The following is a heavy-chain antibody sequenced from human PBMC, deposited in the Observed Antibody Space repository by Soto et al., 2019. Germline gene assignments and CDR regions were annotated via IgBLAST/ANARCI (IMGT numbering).Heavy chain of an antibody. Sequence: GGSLRLSCAASGFTFDDYAMHWVRQAPGKGLEWVSGISWNSGSIGYADSVKGRFTISRDNAKNSLYLQMNSLRAEDTAVYYCARAGYYSSGWYVSWGQGTHVTVSS. V-gene: IGHV3-9*01. J-gene: IGHJ4*02. CDR1: GFTFDDYA. CDR2: ISWNSGSI. CDR3: ARAGYYSSGWYVS. D-gene: IGHD6-19*01.